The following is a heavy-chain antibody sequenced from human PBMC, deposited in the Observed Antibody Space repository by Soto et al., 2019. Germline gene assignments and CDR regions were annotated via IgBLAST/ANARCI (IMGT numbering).Heavy chain of an antibody. D-gene: IGHD3-22*01. Sequence: QVQLVQSGAEVKKPGSSVKVSCKASGGTFSSYTINWVRQAPGQGLEWMGRIIPILDIANYAQKFQGIVTITADKSTSTAYMELSSLRSEDTAVYYCATLTYYYDSSGYDFDYWGQGTLVTVSS. CDR3: ATLTYYYDSSGYDFDY. CDR1: GGTFSSYT. V-gene: IGHV1-69*02. J-gene: IGHJ4*02. CDR2: IIPILDIA.